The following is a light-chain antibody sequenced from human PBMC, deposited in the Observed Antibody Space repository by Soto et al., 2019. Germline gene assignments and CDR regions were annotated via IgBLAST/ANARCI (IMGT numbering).Light chain of an antibody. V-gene: IGKV3-20*01. Sequence: EIVLTQSPGTLSLSPGERATLSCRASQSVSSSYLGWYQQKPGQAPRLLIYGASSRATGIPDRFSGSGSGTDFTLTISRLEPEDFAVYSCQQYGSSFSCTFGPGTKVDIK. J-gene: IGKJ3*01. CDR3: QQYGSSFSCT. CDR2: GAS. CDR1: QSVSSSY.